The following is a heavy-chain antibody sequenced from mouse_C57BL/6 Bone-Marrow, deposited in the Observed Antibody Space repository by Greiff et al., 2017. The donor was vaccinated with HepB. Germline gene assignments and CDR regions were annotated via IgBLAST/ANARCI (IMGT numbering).Heavy chain of an antibody. CDR2: INPSNGGT. V-gene: IGHV1-53*01. Sequence: QVQLQQSGTELVKPGASVKLSCKASGYTFTSYWMHWVKQRPGQGLEWIGNINPSNGGTNYNEKFKSKATLTVDKSSSTAYMQLSSLTSEDSAVYYCASPLLWYPWFAYWGQGTLVTVSA. CDR1: GYTFTSYW. J-gene: IGHJ3*01. D-gene: IGHD2-10*01. CDR3: ASPLLWYPWFAY.